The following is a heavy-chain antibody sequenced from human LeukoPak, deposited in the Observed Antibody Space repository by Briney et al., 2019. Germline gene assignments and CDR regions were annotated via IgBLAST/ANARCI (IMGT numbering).Heavy chain of an antibody. CDR3: ARDARHRYCSSSSCYRGWLDP. CDR2: IIPIFGTA. J-gene: IGHJ5*02. CDR1: GSTFTGYY. V-gene: IGHV1-69*13. D-gene: IGHD2-2*01. Sequence: GASVKVSCKASGSTFTGYYMHWVRQAPGQGLEWMGGIIPIFGTANYAQKFQGRVTITADESTSTAYMELSSLRSEDTAVYYCARDARHRYCSSSSCYRGWLDPWGQGTPVTVSS.